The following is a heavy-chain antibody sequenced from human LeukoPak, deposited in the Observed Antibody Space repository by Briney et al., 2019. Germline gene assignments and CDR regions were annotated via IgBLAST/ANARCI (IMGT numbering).Heavy chain of an antibody. V-gene: IGHV3-33*01. CDR3: ARYVDTTMLT. CDR1: GFNFSSYG. D-gene: IGHD5-18*01. J-gene: IGHJ4*02. Sequence: PGGSLRLSCAASGFNFSSYGMHWVRQAPGKGLEWVTSIWFVGSNIHYADSVEGRVIISRDNSKSALYLQMNSLRAEDTAIYYCARYVDTTMLTWGQGTLVTVSS. CDR2: IWFVGSNI.